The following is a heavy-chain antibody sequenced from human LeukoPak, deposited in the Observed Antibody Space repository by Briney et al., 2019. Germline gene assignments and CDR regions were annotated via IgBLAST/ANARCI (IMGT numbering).Heavy chain of an antibody. Sequence: GSSVKVSCKASGGTFSSYAISWVRQAPGQGLEWMGRIIPILGIANYAQKFQGRVTITADKSTSTAYMELSSLRSEDTAVYYCARDPEYYDILTAYGASTGMDVWGQGTTVTVSS. J-gene: IGHJ6*02. CDR3: ARDPEYYDILTAYGASTGMDV. V-gene: IGHV1-69*04. CDR1: GGTFSSYA. D-gene: IGHD3-9*01. CDR2: IIPILGIA.